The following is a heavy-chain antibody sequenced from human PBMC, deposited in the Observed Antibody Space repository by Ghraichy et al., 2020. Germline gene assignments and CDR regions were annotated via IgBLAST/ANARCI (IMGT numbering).Heavy chain of an antibody. CDR1: GGPMTKYY. CDR2: VFATGNT. CDR3: ARHAGASFDV. J-gene: IGHJ4*02. Sequence: SQTLSLTCSVSGGPMTKYYWSWIRQAPGQGPEWMGYVFATGNTTYNPSLKSRITMSIDTSKSQFSLRLISMTAADTAVYFCARHAGASFDVWGPGTLVTVSS. V-gene: IGHV4-4*09. D-gene: IGHD1-1*01.